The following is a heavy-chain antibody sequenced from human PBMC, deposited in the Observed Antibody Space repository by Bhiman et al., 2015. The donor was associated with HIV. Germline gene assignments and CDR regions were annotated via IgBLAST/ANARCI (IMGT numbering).Heavy chain of an antibody. CDR3: AREFTGYSSSNFDY. Sequence: EVQLVESGGGLVKPGGSLRLSCAASGFTFSIYSMNWVRQAPGKGLEWVSSISSSSSYIYYADSVKGRFTISRDNVKNSLYLQVNSLRAEDTAVYYCAREFTGYSSSNFDYWGQGTLVTVSS. J-gene: IGHJ4*02. V-gene: IGHV3-21*01. CDR1: GFTFSIYS. CDR2: ISSSSSYI. D-gene: IGHD6-13*01.